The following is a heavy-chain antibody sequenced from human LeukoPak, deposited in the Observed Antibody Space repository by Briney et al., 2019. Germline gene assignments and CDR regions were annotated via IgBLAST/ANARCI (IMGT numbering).Heavy chain of an antibody. V-gene: IGHV4-34*01. CDR3: ARDGSSSSLDY. D-gene: IGHD6-6*01. CDR2: INHSGST. CDR1: GGSFSGYY. J-gene: IGHJ4*02. Sequence: PSETLSLTCAVYGGSFSGYYWSWIRQPPGKGLEWIGEINHSGSTNYNPSLKSRVTISVDTSKNQFSLKLSSVTAADTAVYYCARDGSSSSLDYWGQGTLVTVSS.